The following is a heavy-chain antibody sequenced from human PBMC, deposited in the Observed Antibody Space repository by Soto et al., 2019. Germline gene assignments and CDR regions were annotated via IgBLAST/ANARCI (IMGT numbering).Heavy chain of an antibody. J-gene: IGHJ4*02. Sequence: SETLSLTCTVSGDSVTTGSYYWSWIRQPPGKGLEWIGYIYYSGSTNYNPSLKSRATIYTDTSGRHFSLNLTSVTADDTAVYLCAKRDYAFDSWGQGTLVTVSS. CDR1: GDSVTTGSYY. V-gene: IGHV4-61*01. D-gene: IGHD4-17*01. CDR2: IYYSGST. CDR3: AKRDYAFDS.